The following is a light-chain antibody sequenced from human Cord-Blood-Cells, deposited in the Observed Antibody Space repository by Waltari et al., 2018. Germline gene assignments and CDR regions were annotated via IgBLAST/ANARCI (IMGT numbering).Light chain of an antibody. CDR3: SSYTSSSTYV. CDR1: SSDVGGYNY. Sequence: QSALTQPASVSGSPGQSITISCTGTSSDVGGYNYVSWYQQHPGKAPKLMIYEVTNRLSGVFNLASGSKAGTRASMTISGLQAEDEADYYCSSYTSSSTYVFGTGTKVTVL. V-gene: IGLV2-14*01. CDR2: EVT. J-gene: IGLJ1*01.